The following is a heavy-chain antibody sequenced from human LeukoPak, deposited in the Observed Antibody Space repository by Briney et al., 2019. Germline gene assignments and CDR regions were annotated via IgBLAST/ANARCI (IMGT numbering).Heavy chain of an antibody. CDR2: IYYSGST. CDR3: AREGGSATTNKLDY. CDR1: GGSISSGGYY. Sequence: PSETLSLTCTVPGGSISSGGYYWSWIRQHPGKGLEWIGYIYYSGSTYYNPSLKSRVTISVDTSKNQFSLKLSSVTAADTAVYYCAREGGSATTNKLDYWGQGTLVTVS. J-gene: IGHJ4*02. V-gene: IGHV4-31*03. D-gene: IGHD3-10*01.